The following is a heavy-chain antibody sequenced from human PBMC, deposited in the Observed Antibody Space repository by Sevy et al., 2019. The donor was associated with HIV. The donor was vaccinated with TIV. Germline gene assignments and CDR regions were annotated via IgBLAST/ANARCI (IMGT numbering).Heavy chain of an antibody. Sequence: GGSLRLSCAASGFFFSDYYMSWIRQAPGKGPEWVSYISPSGNLTYYADSVKGRFTTSRDNAKNSLFLHMESLRAEDTAVYYCERVPFGPTSYFDYWGQGTLVTVSS. CDR3: ERVPFGPTSYFDY. V-gene: IGHV3-11*01. CDR2: ISPSGNLT. J-gene: IGHJ4*02. D-gene: IGHD3-16*01. CDR1: GFFFSDYY.